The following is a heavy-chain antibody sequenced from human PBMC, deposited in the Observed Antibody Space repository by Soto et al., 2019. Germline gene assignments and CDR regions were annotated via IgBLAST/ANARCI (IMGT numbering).Heavy chain of an antibody. CDR3: ARDPGSTDLWYFDY. V-gene: IGHV4-4*02. CDR2: IYQSGST. J-gene: IGHJ4*02. Sequence: PSETLSLTCAVSGGSISSSNWWSWVRQPPGKGLEWIGEIYQSGSTNYNPSLKSRITISVDTSKNQFSLKLSSVTAADTAVYYCARDPGSTDLWYFDYWGQGTLVTVSS. D-gene: IGHD3-3*01. CDR1: GGSISSSNW.